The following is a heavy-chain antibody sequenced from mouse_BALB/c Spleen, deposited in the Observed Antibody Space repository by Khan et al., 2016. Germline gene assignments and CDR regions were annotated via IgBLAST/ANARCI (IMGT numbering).Heavy chain of an antibody. CDR3: ARAGYYGYLAY. D-gene: IGHD1-1*01. Sequence: EVELVESGGGLVLPGGSLKLSCAASGFDFSRYWMSWVRQAPGKGLEWIGEINPDSYTINYTPSLKDKFIISRDNAKNTLYLQMSKVRSEDTALYYCARAGYYGYLAYWGQGTLVTVSA. CDR1: GFDFSRYW. V-gene: IGHV4-1*02. CDR2: INPDSYTI. J-gene: IGHJ3*01.